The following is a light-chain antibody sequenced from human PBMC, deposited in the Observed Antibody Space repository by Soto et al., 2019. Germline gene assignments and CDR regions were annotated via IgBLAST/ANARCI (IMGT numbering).Light chain of an antibody. V-gene: IGKV1-5*03. CDR1: QTISSW. J-gene: IGKJ1*01. CDR3: QHSNSYSEA. CDR2: KAS. Sequence: DIQRTQSPSTLSGSVGDRVTITCRASQTISSWLAWYQQKPGKDPKLLIYKASTLKSGVPSRFSGIVSGTEFNLTLSRLQTDDCATYYCQHSNSYSEAFCQGTKVDIK.